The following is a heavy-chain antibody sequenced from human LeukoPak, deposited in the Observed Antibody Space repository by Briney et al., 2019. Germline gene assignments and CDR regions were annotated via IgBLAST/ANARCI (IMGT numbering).Heavy chain of an antibody. CDR3: ARAEESTSRYYYYYYMDV. J-gene: IGHJ6*03. Sequence: GASVNVSCKASGYTFTSYAMHWVRQAPGQRLEWMGWINAGNGNTKYSQKFQGRVTITRDTSASTAYMELSSLRSEDTAVYYCARAEESTSRYYYYYYMDVWGKGTTATVSS. CDR1: GYTFTSYA. CDR2: INAGNGNT. V-gene: IGHV1-3*01. D-gene: IGHD2-2*01.